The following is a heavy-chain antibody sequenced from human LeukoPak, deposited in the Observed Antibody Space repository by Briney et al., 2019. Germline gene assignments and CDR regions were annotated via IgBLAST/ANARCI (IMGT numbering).Heavy chain of an antibody. D-gene: IGHD6-13*01. CDR3: AKAFAAADTHY. J-gene: IGHJ4*02. V-gene: IGHV3-23*01. CDR2: INNSGGGT. Sequence: PGGSLRLSCAASGFTFSSYAMSWGRQAPGKGLECVSTINNSGGGTYYTDSVKGRFTISRDNSKNTLYLQMNSLRAEDTAVYYCAKAFAAADTHYWGQGTLVTVSS. CDR1: GFTFSSYA.